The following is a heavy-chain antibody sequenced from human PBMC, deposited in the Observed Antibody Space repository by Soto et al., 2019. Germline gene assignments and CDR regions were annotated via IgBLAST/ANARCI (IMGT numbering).Heavy chain of an antibody. CDR3: ARAHWDDFYYCGMDV. D-gene: IGHD1-1*01. J-gene: IGHJ6*02. CDR2: IWYDGSNK. V-gene: IGHV3-33*01. CDR1: GFTFSSYG. Sequence: PGGSLRLSCAASGFTFSSYGMHWVRQAPGKGLEWVAVIWYDGSNKYYADSVKGRFTISRDNSKNTLYLQMNSLRAEDTAVYYCARAHWDDFYYCGMDVWGQGTTVTVSS.